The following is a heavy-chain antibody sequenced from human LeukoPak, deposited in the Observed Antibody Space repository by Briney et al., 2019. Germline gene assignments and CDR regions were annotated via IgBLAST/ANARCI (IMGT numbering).Heavy chain of an antibody. CDR2: ISSSSSYI. D-gene: IGHD6-13*01. CDR1: GFTFRNYS. CDR3: ARDPYSRALYGMDV. J-gene: IGHJ6*02. V-gene: IGHV3-21*01. Sequence: GGSLRLSCAASGFTFRNYSMNWVRQAPGKGLEWVSSISSSSSYIYYADSVKGRFTISRDNAKNSLYLQMNSLRAEDTAVYYCARDPYSRALYGMDVWGQGTTVTVSS.